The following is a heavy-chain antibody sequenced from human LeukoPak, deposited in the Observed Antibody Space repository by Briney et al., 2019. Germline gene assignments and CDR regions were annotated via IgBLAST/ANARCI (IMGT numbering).Heavy chain of an antibody. CDR2: INPYSGAI. V-gene: IGHV1-2*02. D-gene: IGHD2-2*01. J-gene: IGHJ4*02. CDR3: ARDPKSQLLLDY. CDR1: GFTFTDEY. Sequence: ASVKVSCRSSGFTFTDEYIHWVRQAPGQGLEWMGWINPYSGAINYAQKFQGRVTLTRDTSISTAYMELSRLTSGDTAVYYCARDPKSQLLLDYWGQGTLVTVSS.